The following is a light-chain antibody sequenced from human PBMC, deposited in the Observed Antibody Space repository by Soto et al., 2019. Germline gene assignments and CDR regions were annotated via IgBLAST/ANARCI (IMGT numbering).Light chain of an antibody. CDR1: QDISSF. CDR3: QQLNSYPIT. Sequence: IHFTPSPSSLSTSQEDRVTLPCRASQDISSFLAWYQQKPGKAPKLLIYAASTLQSGVPSRFSGSGSGTDFTLTISSLQPEAFATYFCQQLNSYPITCGQGNYLRL. CDR2: AAS. J-gene: IGKJ5*01. V-gene: IGKV1-9*01.